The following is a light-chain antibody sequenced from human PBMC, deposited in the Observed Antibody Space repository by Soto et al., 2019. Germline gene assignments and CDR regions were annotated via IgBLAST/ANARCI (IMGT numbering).Light chain of an antibody. CDR1: QSISSW. CDR2: AAS. CDR3: QQANSFPIT. J-gene: IGKJ5*01. Sequence: DIQMTQSPSTLSASGGDRVTIACRASQSISSWLAWYQQKPGKAPKLLIYAASSLQSGVPSRFSGSGSGTDFTLTISSLQPEDFATYYCQQANSFPITFGQGTRLEIK. V-gene: IGKV1-12*01.